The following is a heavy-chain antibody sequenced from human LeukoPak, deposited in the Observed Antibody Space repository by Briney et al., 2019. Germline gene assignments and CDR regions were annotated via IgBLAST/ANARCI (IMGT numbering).Heavy chain of an antibody. V-gene: IGHV3-30-3*01. CDR2: ISYDGSNK. Sequence: GGSLRLSCAASGFTFSSYAMHWVRQAPGKGLEWVAVISYDGSNKYYADSVKGRFTISRDNSKNTLYLQMNSLRAEDTAVYYCARGELRYFDWLSDKEAFDIWGQGTMVTVSS. D-gene: IGHD3-9*01. CDR3: ARGELRYFDWLSDKEAFDI. CDR1: GFTFSSYA. J-gene: IGHJ3*02.